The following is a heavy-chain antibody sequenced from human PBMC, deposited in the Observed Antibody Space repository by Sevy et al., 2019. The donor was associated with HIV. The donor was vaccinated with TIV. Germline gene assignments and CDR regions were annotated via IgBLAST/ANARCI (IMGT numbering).Heavy chain of an antibody. CDR2: IGGTADDT. CDR3: AKEVSEHSYYDY. V-gene: IGHV3-23*01. J-gene: IGHJ4*02. D-gene: IGHD3-10*01. CDR1: GFTFSSYA. Sequence: GGSLRLSCLTSGFTFSSYAMSWVRQTPGKGLEWVSAIGGTADDTYYADSVKGRFTISRDNSKNTLYLQMNGLRAEDTAVYYCAKEVSEHSYYDYWGQGTLVTVSS.